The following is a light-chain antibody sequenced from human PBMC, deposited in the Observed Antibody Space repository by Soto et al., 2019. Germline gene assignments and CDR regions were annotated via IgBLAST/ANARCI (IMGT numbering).Light chain of an antibody. CDR1: QGIRTD. CDR3: LQDFSYPRT. J-gene: IGKJ1*01. Sequence: IQMTQFPSTLSASVGDRFTIACRASQGIRTDLGWYQQSPGKAPKVLIVGASTLQSGVPSRFSGSGSGTDFTLTISSLQPEDSATYYCLQDFSYPRTFGQGTKVDIK. V-gene: IGKV1-6*01. CDR2: GAS.